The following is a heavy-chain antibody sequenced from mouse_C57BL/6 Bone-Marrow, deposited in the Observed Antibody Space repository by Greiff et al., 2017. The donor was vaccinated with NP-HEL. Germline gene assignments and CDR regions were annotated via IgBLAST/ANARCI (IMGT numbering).Heavy chain of an antibody. CDR3: TIYGSSPYYFDY. CDR2: IDPENGDT. V-gene: IGHV14-4*01. J-gene: IGHJ2*01. D-gene: IGHD1-1*01. Sequence: EVQLQQSGAELVRPGASVKLSCTASGFNIKDDYMHWVKQRPEQGLEWIGWIDPENGDTEYASKFQGKATITADTSSNTAYLQLSSLTSEDTAVYYCTIYGSSPYYFDYWGQGTTLTVSS. CDR1: GFNIKDDY.